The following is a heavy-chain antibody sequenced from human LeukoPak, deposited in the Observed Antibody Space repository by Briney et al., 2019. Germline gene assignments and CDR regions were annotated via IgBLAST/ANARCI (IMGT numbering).Heavy chain of an antibody. CDR1: GYTFINYD. Sequence: ASVKVSCKASGYTFINYDFSWVRQAPGQGLEWMGWISTYNGNTNYAQKLQGRVTITADESTSTAYMELSSLRSEDTAVYYCARPDSSGYSGLDDAFDIWGQGTMVTVSS. CDR2: ISTYNGNT. CDR3: ARPDSSGYSGLDDAFDI. D-gene: IGHD3-22*01. V-gene: IGHV1-18*01. J-gene: IGHJ3*02.